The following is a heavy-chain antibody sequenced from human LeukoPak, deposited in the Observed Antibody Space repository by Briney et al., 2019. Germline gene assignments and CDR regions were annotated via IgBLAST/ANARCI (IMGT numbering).Heavy chain of an antibody. CDR3: AKERPKIAVAGALDY. V-gene: IGHV3-49*04. J-gene: IGHJ4*02. CDR1: GFTFGDYA. CDR2: IRSKAYGGTT. Sequence: GRSLRLSCTASGFTFGDYAMSWVRQAPGKGLEWVGFIRSKAYGGTTEYAASVKGRFTISRDDSKSIAYLQMNSLRAEDTAVYYCAKERPKIAVAGALDYWGQGTLVTVSS. D-gene: IGHD6-19*01.